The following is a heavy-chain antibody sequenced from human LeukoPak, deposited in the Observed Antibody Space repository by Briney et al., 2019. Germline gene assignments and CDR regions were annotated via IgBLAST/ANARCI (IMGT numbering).Heavy chain of an antibody. Sequence: SETLSLTCTVSGGSISSYYWSWIRQPPGKGLEWIGYIYYSGSTNYNPSLKSRVTISVDTSKNQFSLKLSSVTAADTAVYYCARDGSGSYSQYFDYWGQGTLVTVSS. CDR1: GGSISSYY. J-gene: IGHJ4*02. V-gene: IGHV4-59*12. CDR3: ARDGSGSYSQYFDY. CDR2: IYYSGST. D-gene: IGHD3-10*01.